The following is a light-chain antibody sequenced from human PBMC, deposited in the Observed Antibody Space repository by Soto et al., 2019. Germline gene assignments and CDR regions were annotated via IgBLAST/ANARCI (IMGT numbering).Light chain of an antibody. CDR2: GAS. CDR1: QGIGDT. CDR3: QQYNHWPPIT. J-gene: IGKJ5*01. V-gene: IGKV3-15*01. Sequence: GMSLSPATLSVSTGEGVTLSCRASQGIGDTLAWYQHKPGQTPRLLIYGASTRATGIPARFSGSGSGTEFTLTISSLQSEDFAVYYCQQYNHWPPITFGQGRRLEVK.